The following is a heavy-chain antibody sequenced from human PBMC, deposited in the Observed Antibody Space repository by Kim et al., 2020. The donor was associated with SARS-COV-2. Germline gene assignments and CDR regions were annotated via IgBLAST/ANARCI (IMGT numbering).Heavy chain of an antibody. CDR1: GFTFSDYY. Sequence: GGSLRLSCAASGFTFSDYYMSWIRQAPGKGLEWVSYISSSSSYTNYADSVKGRFTISRDNAKNSLYLQMNSLRAEDTAVYYCAREGSSSPTVPAKYYYYYYGMDVWGQGTTVTVSS. J-gene: IGHJ6*02. CDR2: ISSSSSYT. D-gene: IGHD6-13*01. V-gene: IGHV3-11*05. CDR3: AREGSSSPTVPAKYYYYYYGMDV.